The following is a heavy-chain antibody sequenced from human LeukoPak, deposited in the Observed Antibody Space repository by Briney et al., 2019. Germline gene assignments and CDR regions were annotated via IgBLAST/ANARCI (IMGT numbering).Heavy chain of an antibody. CDR2: INPSGGST. CDR3: APSSSWYFDY. J-gene: IGHJ4*02. D-gene: IGHD6-13*01. Sequence: KPGASVKVSCKASGYTFTSYYMHWVRQAPGQGLEWMGIINPSGGSTNYAQKFQGRVTMTRDTSISTAYMELSRLRSDDAAVYYCAPSSSWYFDYWGQGTLVTVSS. CDR1: GYTFTSYY. V-gene: IGHV1-46*01.